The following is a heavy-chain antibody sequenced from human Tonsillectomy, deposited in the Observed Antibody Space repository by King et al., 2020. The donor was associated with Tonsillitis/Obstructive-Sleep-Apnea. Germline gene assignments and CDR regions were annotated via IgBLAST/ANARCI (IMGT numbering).Heavy chain of an antibody. V-gene: IGHV4-59*01. D-gene: IGHD3-10*01. Sequence: QLQESGPGLVKPSETLSLTCTVSGGSISSYYWSWIRQPPGKGLEWIGYIYYSGSTNYQPSLKSRVTISVDTSKNQFSLKRSSVTAADTAVYYCARDRARFDPWGQGTLVTVSS. CDR1: GGSISSYY. CDR2: IYYSGST. J-gene: IGHJ5*02. CDR3: ARDRARFDP.